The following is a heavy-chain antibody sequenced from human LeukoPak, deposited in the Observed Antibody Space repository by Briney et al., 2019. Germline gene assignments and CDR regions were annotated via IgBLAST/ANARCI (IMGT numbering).Heavy chain of an antibody. V-gene: IGHV3-7*01. D-gene: IGHD1-26*01. CDR1: GLTFSSSW. Sequence: QAGGSLRLSCAASGLTFSSSWMNWIRQAPGKGPEWLANINPAGSQKDYVDSVKGRFTISRDNAKDSVFLQMNNLRAEDTAVYYCARYSGRFPGWLDPWGPGTLVTVSS. CDR3: ARYSGRFPGWLDP. CDR2: INPAGSQK. J-gene: IGHJ5*02.